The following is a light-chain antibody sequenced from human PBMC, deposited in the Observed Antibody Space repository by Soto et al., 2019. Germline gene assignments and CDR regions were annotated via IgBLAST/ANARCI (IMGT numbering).Light chain of an antibody. J-gene: IGLJ2*01. V-gene: IGLV1-51*01. CDR2: DNN. CDR1: SSNIGNNY. Sequence: QAVLTQPPSVSAAPGQKVTISCSGSSSNIGNNYVSWYQQPPGAAPKLLMYDNNKRPSGIPDRFSGSKSGTSATLGITGLQTGDEADYYYGTWDSSLSAVVFGGGTKLTVL. CDR3: GTWDSSLSAVV.